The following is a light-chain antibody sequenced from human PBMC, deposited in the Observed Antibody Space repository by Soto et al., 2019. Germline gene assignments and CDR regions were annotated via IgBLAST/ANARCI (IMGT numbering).Light chain of an antibody. CDR3: QQSYRTPRT. Sequence: DIQMTQSPSSLSASVGDRVTITCRASQSISSYLNWYQQKPGKAPKXLIYGASILQSGVPSRFSGSGSGTGFTLTISSLQPEDFATYYCQQSYRTPRTFGQGTKVDIK. V-gene: IGKV1-39*01. CDR2: GAS. J-gene: IGKJ1*01. CDR1: QSISSY.